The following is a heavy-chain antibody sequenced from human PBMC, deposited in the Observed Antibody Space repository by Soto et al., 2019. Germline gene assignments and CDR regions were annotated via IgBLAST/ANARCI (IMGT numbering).Heavy chain of an antibody. CDR1: GYTFTSYY. D-gene: IGHD2-15*01. V-gene: IGHV1-46*01. J-gene: IGHJ4*02. CDR2: INPNGGTT. CDR3: ARVPNSGGKFDY. Sequence: QVHLVQSGAEVKKPGASVKVSCKASGYTFTSYYIHWVRQAPGQGLEWMGVINPNGGTTSYAQKFQCRVTMTRDTSTSTTYMELTSLRSEDPALYSCARVPNSGGKFDYWGQGTLVTVSS.